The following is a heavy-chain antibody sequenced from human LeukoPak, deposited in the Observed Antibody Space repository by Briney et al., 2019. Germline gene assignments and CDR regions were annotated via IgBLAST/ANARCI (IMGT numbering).Heavy chain of an antibody. V-gene: IGHV3-20*04. Sequence: RSGGSLRLSCAASGFTFDDYGMSWVRQAPGKGLEWVSGINWNGGSTGYADSVKGRFTISRDNAKNSLYLQMNSLRAEDTALYYCARVGGGYSYGPPDHWGQGTLVTVSS. D-gene: IGHD5-18*01. CDR1: GFTFDDYG. CDR2: INWNGGST. J-gene: IGHJ4*02. CDR3: ARVGGGYSYGPPDH.